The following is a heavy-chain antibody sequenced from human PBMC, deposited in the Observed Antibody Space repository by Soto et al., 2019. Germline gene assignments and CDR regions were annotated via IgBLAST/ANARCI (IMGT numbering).Heavy chain of an antibody. CDR2: IIPILGIA. J-gene: IGHJ6*02. CDR1: GGTFSSYT. V-gene: IGHV1-69*08. D-gene: IGHD1-1*01. CDR3: ARDGTTGSYYGMDV. Sequence: QVQLVQSGAEVKKPGSSVKVSCKASGGTFSSYTIIWVRQAPGQGLEWMGRIIPILGIANYAQKFQGRVTITADKSTSTADMELSSLRSEDTAVYYCARDGTTGSYYGMDVWGQGTTVTVSS.